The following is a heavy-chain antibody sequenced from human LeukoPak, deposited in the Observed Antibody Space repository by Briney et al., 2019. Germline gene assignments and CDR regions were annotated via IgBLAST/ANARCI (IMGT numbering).Heavy chain of an antibody. V-gene: IGHV3-23*01. J-gene: IGHJ4*02. CDR2: ISGSGGST. Sequence: GGSLRLSCAAPGFTFSSYAMSWVRQAPGKGLEWVSAISGSGGSTYYADSVKGRFSISRDNSKNTLYLQLNSLRAEDTAVYHCAKEKAGYCSSTSCFHGYDYWGQGTLVTVSS. D-gene: IGHD2-2*01. CDR3: AKEKAGYCSSTSCFHGYDY. CDR1: GFTFSSYA.